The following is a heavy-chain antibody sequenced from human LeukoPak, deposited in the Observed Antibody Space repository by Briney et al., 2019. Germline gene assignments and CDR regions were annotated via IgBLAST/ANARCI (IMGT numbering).Heavy chain of an antibody. V-gene: IGHV1-69*06. J-gene: IGHJ6*03. D-gene: IGHD2-15*01. Sequence: GASVKVSCKASGGTFSTYVISWVRQAPGQGLEWMGGIIPVFGTANYAEKFQDRVTITADKSTSTAYMELSSLRSEDTAMYYCAINQAGYCGGGSCYRHEFHYMDVWGKGTSVTVSS. CDR3: AINQAGYCGGGSCYRHEFHYMDV. CDR2: IIPVFGTA. CDR1: GGTFSTYV.